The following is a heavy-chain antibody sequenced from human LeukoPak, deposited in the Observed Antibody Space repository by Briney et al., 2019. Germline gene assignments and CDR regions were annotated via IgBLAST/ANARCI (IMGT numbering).Heavy chain of an antibody. Sequence: PGGSLRLSCAASGFTFSDYYMSWIRQAPGKGLEWVSYISSSGSPIYYADSVKGRFTISRDNAKNSLYLQMNSLRAEDTAVYYCARDTGSYYDSNLWFDPWGQGTLVTVSS. V-gene: IGHV3-11*01. CDR2: ISSSGSPI. D-gene: IGHD3-22*01. J-gene: IGHJ5*02. CDR3: ARDTGSYYDSNLWFDP. CDR1: GFTFSDYY.